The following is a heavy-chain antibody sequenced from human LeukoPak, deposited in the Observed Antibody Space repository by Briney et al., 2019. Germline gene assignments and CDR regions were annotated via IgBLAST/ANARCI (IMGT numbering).Heavy chain of an antibody. D-gene: IGHD3-10*01. Sequence: AGGSLRLSCAASGFTVSSNYMSWVRQAPGKGLEWVSVIYSGGSTYYADSVKGRFTISRDNSKNTLYLQMNSLRAEDTAVYFCAKDDSNPYGSGTYSDYWGQGTLVTVSS. J-gene: IGHJ4*02. CDR3: AKDDSNPYGSGTYSDY. V-gene: IGHV3-53*01. CDR1: GFTVSSNY. CDR2: IYSGGST.